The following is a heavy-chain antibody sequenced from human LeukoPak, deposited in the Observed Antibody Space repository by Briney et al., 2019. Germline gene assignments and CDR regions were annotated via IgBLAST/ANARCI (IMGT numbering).Heavy chain of an antibody. V-gene: IGHV4-59*01. D-gene: IGHD5-18*01. Sequence: SETLSLTCTVSGGSISSYYWSWIRQPPGKGLEWIGYTYYSGSTNYNPSLKSRVTISVDTSKNQFSLKLSSVTAADTAVYYCARGGYSYDTDYWGQGTLVTVSS. J-gene: IGHJ4*02. CDR2: TYYSGST. CDR3: ARGGYSYDTDY. CDR1: GGSISSYY.